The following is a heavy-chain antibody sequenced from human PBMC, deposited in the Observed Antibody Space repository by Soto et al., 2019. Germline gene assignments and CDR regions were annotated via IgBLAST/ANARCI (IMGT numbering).Heavy chain of an antibody. D-gene: IGHD1-1*01. Sequence: QVQLVQSGAEVRKPGASVKVSCKAIGYSFTSHYMHWVRQAPGQGLEWMGTIFPGGVNIAYAQKFQGRVTMTKDTYTSTVYVELNSLPSEDTAVYYCARDQIWHDLVWWFDRWGQGTLVTVCS. J-gene: IGHJ5*02. CDR3: ARDQIWHDLVWWFDR. V-gene: IGHV1-46*03. CDR1: GYSFTSHY. CDR2: IFPGGVNI.